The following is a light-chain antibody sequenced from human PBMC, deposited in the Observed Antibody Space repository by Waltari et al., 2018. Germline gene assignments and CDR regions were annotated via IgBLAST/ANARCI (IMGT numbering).Light chain of an antibody. CDR3: SSYTTSSAPGV. CDR2: EVN. V-gene: IGLV2-14*01. CDR1: DSDVGAYDF. J-gene: IGLJ1*01. Sequence: QSALTQPASVSGSPGQSITISCSGTDSDVGAYDFVSWYQQHPGKAPHLIIYEVNNRPSGISNLFSAAKSGNTASLTISGLQAEDEADYYCSSYTTSSAPGVFGTGTRVTVL.